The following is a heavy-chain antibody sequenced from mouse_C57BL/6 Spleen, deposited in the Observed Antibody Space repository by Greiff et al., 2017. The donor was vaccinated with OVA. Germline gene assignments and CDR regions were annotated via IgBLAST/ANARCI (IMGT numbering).Heavy chain of an antibody. CDR1: GYTFTSYW. V-gene: IGHV1-69*01. Sequence: QVQLQQPGAELVMPGASVKLSCKASGYTFTSYWLHWVKQRPGQGLEWIGELDPSDSYTNYNQKFKGKSTLTVDKSSSTAYMQLSSLTSEDSAVYYCARGDPSYAMDYWGQGTSVTVSS. CDR3: ARGDPSYAMDY. D-gene: IGHD6-1*01. J-gene: IGHJ4*01. CDR2: LDPSDSYT.